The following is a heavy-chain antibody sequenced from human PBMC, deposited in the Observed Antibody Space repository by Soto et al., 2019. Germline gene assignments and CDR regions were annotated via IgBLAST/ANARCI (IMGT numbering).Heavy chain of an antibody. D-gene: IGHD3-3*01. CDR2: IRSKAYGGTT. Sequence: GGSLRLSCTASGFTFGDYAMSWFRQAPGKGLEWVGFIRSKAYGGTTEYAASVKGRFTISRDDSKSIAYLQMNSLKTEDTAVYYCTRAGRVTIFGVVISSLDYMDVWGKGTTVTVSS. V-gene: IGHV3-49*03. CDR1: GFTFGDYA. CDR3: TRAGRVTIFGVVISSLDYMDV. J-gene: IGHJ6*03.